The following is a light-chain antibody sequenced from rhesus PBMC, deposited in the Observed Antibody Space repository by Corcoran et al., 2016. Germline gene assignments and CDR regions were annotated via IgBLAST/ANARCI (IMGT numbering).Light chain of an antibody. Sequence: EIVMTQSPATRSLSPGERATLSCRARQSVSSYVAGYQQKPEQAPRLLNYGASSRATGIPDSFSGSGSGTDFTLIISSLGPGDGGVYYCQQYNNWNSFGQGTKVEIK. CDR1: QSVSSY. J-gene: IGKJ2*01. V-gene: IGKV3S9*01. CDR2: GAS. CDR3: QQYNNWNS.